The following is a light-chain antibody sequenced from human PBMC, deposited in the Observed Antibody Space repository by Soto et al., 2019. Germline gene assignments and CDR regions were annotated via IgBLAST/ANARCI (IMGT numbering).Light chain of an antibody. CDR3: QQYNSYPIT. CDR2: AAS. Sequence: EIQMSQTPSSLXXXXXXXXXXXCRASQGISNYLAWFQQKPGKAPKSLIYAASSLQSGVPSKFSGSGSGTDFTLTISSLQPEDFATYYCQQYNSYPITFGQGTRLEI. V-gene: IGKV1-16*02. CDR1: QGISNY. J-gene: IGKJ5*01.